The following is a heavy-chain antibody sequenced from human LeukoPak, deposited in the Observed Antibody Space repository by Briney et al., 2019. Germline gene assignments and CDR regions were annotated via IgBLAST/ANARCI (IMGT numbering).Heavy chain of an antibody. D-gene: IGHD2-15*01. V-gene: IGHV4-34*01. CDR1: GGSFSGYY. CDR3: ARGGVVVQYYYYMDV. Sequence: SETLSLTCAVYGGSFSGYYWSWIRQPPGKGLEWIGEINHSGSTNYNPPLKSRVTISVDTSKNQFSLKLSSVTAADTAAYYCARGGVVVQYYYYMDVWGKGTTVTVSS. J-gene: IGHJ6*03. CDR2: INHSGST.